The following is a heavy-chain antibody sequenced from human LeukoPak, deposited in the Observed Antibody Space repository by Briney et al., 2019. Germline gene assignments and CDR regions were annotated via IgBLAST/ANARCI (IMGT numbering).Heavy chain of an antibody. J-gene: IGHJ4*02. Sequence: GGSLRLSCTASGFTFTSHWMCWVRHVPGKGLVWVSRINGDGSGTNHADSVKGRFTISRDNAKNTLYLQMNSLRVEDTAVYYCGIDRDYWSGGSDYWGQGTLVTVSS. CDR2: INGDGSGT. CDR1: GFTFTSHW. CDR3: GIDRDYWSGGSDY. V-gene: IGHV3-74*01. D-gene: IGHD3-10*01.